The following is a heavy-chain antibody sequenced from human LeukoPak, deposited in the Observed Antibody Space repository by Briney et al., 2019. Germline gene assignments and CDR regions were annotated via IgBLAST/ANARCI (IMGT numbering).Heavy chain of an antibody. CDR3: ARGRAVAPLFDS. D-gene: IGHD6-19*01. J-gene: IGHJ4*02. CDR1: GGSISSYY. CDR2: LYYSGAT. V-gene: IGHV4-59*01. Sequence: SETLSLTCTVSGGSISSYYWSWIRQPPGKGLEWIGYLYYSGATYYKPSLKSRVAMSVDTSKNQFSLKLSSVTAADTAVYYCARGRAVAPLFDSWGQGTLVTVSS.